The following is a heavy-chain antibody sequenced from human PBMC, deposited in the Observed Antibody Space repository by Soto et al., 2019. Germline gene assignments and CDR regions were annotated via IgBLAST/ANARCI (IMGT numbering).Heavy chain of an antibody. CDR1: GYSFTSYW. CDR3: ASHPGASGDFDKDY. J-gene: IGHJ4*02. Sequence: GESLKISCKGSGYSFTSYWIGWVRQMPGKGLEWKGIIYPGDSDNRYSPSFQGQVTISADKSISNAYLQWSSLKASDTAMYYGASHPGASGDFDKDYWGQGTLVTVYS. D-gene: IGHD4-17*01. V-gene: IGHV5-51*01. CDR2: IYPGDSDN.